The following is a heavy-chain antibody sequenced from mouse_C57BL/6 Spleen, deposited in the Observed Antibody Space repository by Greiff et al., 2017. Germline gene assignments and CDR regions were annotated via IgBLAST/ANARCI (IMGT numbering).Heavy chain of an antibody. J-gene: IGHJ2*01. Sequence: VQLQQSGAELARPGASVKMSCKASGYTFTSYTMHWVKQRPGQGLEWIGYINPSSGYTKYNQKFKDKATLTADKSSSTAYMQLSSLTSEDSAVYYCARSITTVVEYYFDYWGQGTTLTVSS. CDR1: GYTFTSYT. D-gene: IGHD1-1*01. V-gene: IGHV1-4*01. CDR3: ARSITTVVEYYFDY. CDR2: INPSSGYT.